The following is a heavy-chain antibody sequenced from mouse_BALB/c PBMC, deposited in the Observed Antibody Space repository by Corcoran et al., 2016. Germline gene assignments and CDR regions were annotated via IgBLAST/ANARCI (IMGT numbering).Heavy chain of an antibody. CDR2: INPYNDGT. Sequence: VQLQQSGPELVKPGASVKMSCKASGYTFTSYVMHWVKQKPGQGLEWIGYINPYNDGTKYNEKFKGKATLTSDKSSSTAYMELSSLTSEDSAVYYCARSGAARATYWFAYWGQGTLVTVSA. V-gene: IGHV1S136*01. J-gene: IGHJ3*01. CDR1: GYTFTSYV. CDR3: ARSGAARATYWFAY. D-gene: IGHD3-1*01.